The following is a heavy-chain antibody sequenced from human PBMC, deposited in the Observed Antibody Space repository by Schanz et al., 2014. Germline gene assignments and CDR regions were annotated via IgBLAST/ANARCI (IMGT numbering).Heavy chain of an antibody. D-gene: IGHD6-13*01. CDR1: GFTFSTYA. V-gene: IGHV3-48*04. CDR2: ISGTTTYT. CDR3: AREQIMAAAGLVDY. J-gene: IGHJ4*01. Sequence: EVQLLDSGGGLVQPGGSLRLSCAASGFTFSTYAMSWVRQAPGKGLEWVSYISGTTTYTNYADSVKGRFTISRDNAKNSLYLQRNSLRAEDTAVYYCAREQIMAAAGLVDYWGHGTLVTVSS.